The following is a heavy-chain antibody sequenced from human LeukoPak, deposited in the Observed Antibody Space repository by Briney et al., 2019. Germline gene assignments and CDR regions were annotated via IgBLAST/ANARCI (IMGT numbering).Heavy chain of an antibody. V-gene: IGHV4-59*11. J-gene: IGHJ6*03. D-gene: IGHD2-15*01. CDR3: GRDALVGYFSYYYMDV. CDR2: ISNSGST. Sequence: SETLSLTCTVSGGSISSHYWTWIRQSPVKGLEWIGDISNSGSTSYNPSPKSRVTISIDTSKNQFSLKLSSVTAADTAVYYCGRDALVGYFSYYYMDVWGKGTTVTVSS. CDR1: GGSISSHY.